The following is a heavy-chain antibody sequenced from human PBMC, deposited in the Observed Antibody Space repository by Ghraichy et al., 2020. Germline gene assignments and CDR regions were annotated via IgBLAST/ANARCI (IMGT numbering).Heavy chain of an antibody. CDR3: ASIALTGLR. Sequence: LSLTCAASGFTFSGSAIHWVRQTSGKGLEWIGRIKTKPNNYATAYAESVKGRFTIFRDDSKNTAFLQMNSLKSEDTAVYYCASIALTGLRWGQGTLVTVSS. V-gene: IGHV3-73*01. CDR1: GFTFSGSA. CDR2: IKTKPNNYAT. J-gene: IGHJ4*02. D-gene: IGHD6-19*01.